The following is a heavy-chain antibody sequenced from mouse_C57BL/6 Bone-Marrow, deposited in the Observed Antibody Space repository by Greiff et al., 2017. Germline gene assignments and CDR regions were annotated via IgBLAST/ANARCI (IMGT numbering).Heavy chain of an antibody. D-gene: IGHD3-2*02. CDR1: GFTFSDAW. J-gene: IGHJ2*01. CDR3: TLRQLRGYFDY. V-gene: IGHV6-6*01. CDR2: IRNKANNHAT. Sequence: EVKLVESGGGLVQPGGSMKLSCAASGFTFSDAWMDWVRQSPEKGLEWVAEIRNKANNHATYYAESVKGRFTISRDDSKSSVYLQMNSLRAEDTGIYYCTLRQLRGYFDYWGQGTTLTVSS.